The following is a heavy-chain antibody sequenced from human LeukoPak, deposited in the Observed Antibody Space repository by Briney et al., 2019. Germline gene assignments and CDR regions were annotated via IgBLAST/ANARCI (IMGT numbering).Heavy chain of an antibody. CDR3: AKLGNDGFC. D-gene: IGHD5-24*01. CDR2: IGGSGVTT. J-gene: IGHJ4*02. Sequence: PGGSLRLSCAASGVTFSSYGMSWVRQAPGKGLEWVSSIGGSGVTTYYADSVKGRFTISRDNSKSTLFLQLNSLRAEDTAVYYCAKLGNDGFCWGQGTLVTVSS. CDR1: GVTFSSYG. V-gene: IGHV3-23*01.